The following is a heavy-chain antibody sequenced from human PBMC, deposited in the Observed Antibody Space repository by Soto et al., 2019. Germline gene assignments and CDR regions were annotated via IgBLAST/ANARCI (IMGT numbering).Heavy chain of an antibody. J-gene: IGHJ6*02. Sequence: QVQLVQSGAEVKKPGSSVKVSCKASGGTFSSYAISWVRQAPGQGLEWMGGIIPIFGTANYAQKFQGRVTITADESTSTDYMELSSLRSEDTAVYYCARERSIDGDYAYYYYGMDVWGQGTTVTVSS. CDR2: IIPIFGTA. CDR1: GGTFSSYA. V-gene: IGHV1-69*01. D-gene: IGHD4-17*01. CDR3: ARERSIDGDYAYYYYGMDV.